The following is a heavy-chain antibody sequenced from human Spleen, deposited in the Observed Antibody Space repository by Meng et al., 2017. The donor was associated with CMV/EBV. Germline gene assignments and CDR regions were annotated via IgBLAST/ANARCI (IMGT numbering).Heavy chain of an antibody. V-gene: IGHV3-30*18. J-gene: IGHJ4*02. D-gene: IGHD2-15*01. Sequence: ASGFAFSSYAIHWVRQAPGKGLEWVALISYDGSIKYYADSVKGRFTISRDNSKNTLYLQMNSLRAEDTAVYYCAKDGDCSGGSCFHYWGQGTLVTVSS. CDR1: GFAFSSYA. CDR3: AKDGDCSGGSCFHY. CDR2: ISYDGSIK.